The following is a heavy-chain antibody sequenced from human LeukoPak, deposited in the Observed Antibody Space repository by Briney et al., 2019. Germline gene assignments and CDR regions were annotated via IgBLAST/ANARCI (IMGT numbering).Heavy chain of an antibody. V-gene: IGHV1-69*05. CDR2: IIPIFGTA. CDR3: ARSHAEYCSSTSCYNDLYYYYYYMDV. CDR1: GGTFSSYA. Sequence: GASVKVSCKASGGTFSSYAISWVRQAPGQGLEWMGGIIPIFGTANYAQKFQGRVTITTDESTSTAYMELSSLRSEDTAVYYCARSHAEYCSSTSCYNDLYYYYYYMDVWGKGTTVTVSS. D-gene: IGHD2-2*02. J-gene: IGHJ6*03.